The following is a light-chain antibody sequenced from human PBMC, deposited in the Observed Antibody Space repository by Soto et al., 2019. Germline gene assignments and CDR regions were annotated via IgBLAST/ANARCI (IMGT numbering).Light chain of an antibody. CDR1: NSDVESYNL. CDR2: EGT. V-gene: IGLV2-23*03. J-gene: IGLJ1*01. CDR3: CSYAGTATV. Sequence: QSALTQPASVSGSLGQSITISCTGTNSDVESYNLVSWFRQHPGEAPKLIVYEGTKRPSGVSNRFSGSKSGNPASLTISGLQAEDEANYYFCSYAGTATVFGTGTKLTVL.